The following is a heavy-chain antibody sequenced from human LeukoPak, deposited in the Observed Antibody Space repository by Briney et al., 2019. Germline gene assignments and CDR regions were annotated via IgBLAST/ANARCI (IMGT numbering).Heavy chain of an antibody. CDR3: AKDGKSYGDYSIDY. J-gene: IGHJ4*02. CDR1: GITVSTNY. D-gene: IGHD4-17*01. Sequence: PGGSLRLSCAASGITVSTNYMTWVRQAPGKGLEWVSAIYSGGNTYYANSVKGRFTISRDNSRNTLYLQMNSLRAEDTAVYYCAKDGKSYGDYSIDYWGQGTLVTVSS. V-gene: IGHV3-66*01. CDR2: IYSGGNT.